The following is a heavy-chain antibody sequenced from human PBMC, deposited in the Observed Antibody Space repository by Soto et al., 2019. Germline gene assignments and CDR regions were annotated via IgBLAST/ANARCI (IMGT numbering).Heavy chain of an antibody. CDR1: GYSFTSYW. V-gene: IGHV5-10-1*03. CDR3: ARRSYYDFWSGLWFDP. Sequence: EVQLVQSGAEVKKPGESLRISCKGSGYSFTSYWISWVRQMPGKGLEWMGRIDPSNSYTNYSPSFQGHVTISADKSISTAYLQWSSLKASDTAMYYCARRSYYDFWSGLWFDPWGQGTLVTVSS. J-gene: IGHJ5*02. CDR2: IDPSNSYT. D-gene: IGHD3-3*01.